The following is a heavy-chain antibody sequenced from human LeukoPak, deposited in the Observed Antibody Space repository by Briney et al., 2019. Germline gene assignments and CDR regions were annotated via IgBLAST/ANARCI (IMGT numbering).Heavy chain of an antibody. J-gene: IGHJ4*02. Sequence: GGSLRLSCTASGFTFSTYAMSWVRQAPGKGLEWVSSISPSGGNTYYADSVKGRFTISRDNSKNTVYLQMNSLTAEDTAVYYCAKGARNTAPDYWGQGPLVTVSS. CDR1: GFTFSTYA. V-gene: IGHV3-23*01. CDR3: AKGARNTAPDY. CDR2: ISPSGGNT. D-gene: IGHD5-18*01.